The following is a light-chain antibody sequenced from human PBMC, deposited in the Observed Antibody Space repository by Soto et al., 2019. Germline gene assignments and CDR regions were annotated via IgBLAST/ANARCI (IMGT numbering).Light chain of an antibody. Sequence: IHMTQSASSLSASVGDRVTITCRASQDITNSLNWYQQKSGKAPSLLIYASSTLQTGVPSRFSGSGSGTDFNLSISNLQPEDFAHYFCHQTYSTPGTFGQGTKVDIK. J-gene: IGKJ1*01. V-gene: IGKV1-39*01. CDR3: HQTYSTPGT. CDR2: ASS. CDR1: QDITNS.